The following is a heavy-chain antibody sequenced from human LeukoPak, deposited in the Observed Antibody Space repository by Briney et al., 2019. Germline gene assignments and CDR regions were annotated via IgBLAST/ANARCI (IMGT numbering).Heavy chain of an antibody. CDR1: GFTFSRYA. D-gene: IGHD3-22*01. CDR3: AKGGAYYYGSSGEFDN. CDR2: ISGNGGST. Sequence: PGGSLRLSCAASGFTFSRYAMNWVRQAPGKGLECVSAISGNGGSTCYADSVKGRFTISRDNSKNTLYLQMNSLRAGDTAMYYYAKGGAYYYGSSGEFDNWGQGTLVTVSS. J-gene: IGHJ4*02. V-gene: IGHV3-23*01.